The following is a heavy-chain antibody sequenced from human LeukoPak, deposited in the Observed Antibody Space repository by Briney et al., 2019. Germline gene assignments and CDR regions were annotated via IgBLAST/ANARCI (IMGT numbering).Heavy chain of an antibody. V-gene: IGHV1-2*02. Sequence: ASVKVSRKASGYTFTGYYMHWVRQAPGQGLEWMGWINPNSGGTNYAQKFQGRVTMTRDTSISTAYMELSRPRSDDTAVYYCARDKTYIVVVPDNWFDPWGQGTLVTVSS. J-gene: IGHJ5*02. CDR2: INPNSGGT. D-gene: IGHD2-2*01. CDR1: GYTFTGYY. CDR3: ARDKTYIVVVPDNWFDP.